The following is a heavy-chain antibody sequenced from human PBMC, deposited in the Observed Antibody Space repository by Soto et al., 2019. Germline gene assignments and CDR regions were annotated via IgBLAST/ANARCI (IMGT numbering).Heavy chain of an antibody. CDR2: ISDSGGST. CDR3: AKDSITFFYGMDV. J-gene: IGHJ6*02. D-gene: IGHD3-10*01. CDR1: GFTFSSFA. Sequence: GGSLRLSCAASGFTFSSFAMNWVRQAPGKGLEWVSGISDSGGSTYYADSVKGRFTISRDNSKNTLYLQMDSLRVEDTAVYYCAKDSITFFYGMDVWGQGTTVTVSS. V-gene: IGHV3-23*01.